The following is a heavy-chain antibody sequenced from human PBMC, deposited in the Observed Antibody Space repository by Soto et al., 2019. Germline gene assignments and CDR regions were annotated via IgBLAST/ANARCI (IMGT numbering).Heavy chain of an antibody. D-gene: IGHD2-8*02. J-gene: IGHJ3*02. V-gene: IGHV3-48*02. CDR2: ISAGSSTI. CDR3: SRGLVVFDAFDI. Sequence: EVQLVESGGGLVQPGGSPRLSCAASGFTFSRYSMNWVRQAPGKGLEWVSYISAGSSTIYYADSVKGRFTISRDNAKNSLYLQMNSLRDEDTAVYYCSRGLVVFDAFDIWGQGTLVTVSS. CDR1: GFTFSRYS.